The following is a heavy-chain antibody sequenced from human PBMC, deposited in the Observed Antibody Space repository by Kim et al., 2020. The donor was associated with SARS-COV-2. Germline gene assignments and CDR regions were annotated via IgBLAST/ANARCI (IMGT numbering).Heavy chain of an antibody. CDR2: IYYSGST. Sequence: SETLSLTCTVSGGSVSSGSYYWSWIRQPPGKGLEWIGYIYYSGSTNYNPSLKSRVTISVDTSKNQFSLKLSSVTAADTAVYYCARAPIVVVPAAMEFDYYYYYMDVWGKGTTVTVSS. CDR1: GGSVSSGSYY. D-gene: IGHD2-2*01. J-gene: IGHJ6*03. CDR3: ARAPIVVVPAAMEFDYYYYYMDV. V-gene: IGHV4-61*01.